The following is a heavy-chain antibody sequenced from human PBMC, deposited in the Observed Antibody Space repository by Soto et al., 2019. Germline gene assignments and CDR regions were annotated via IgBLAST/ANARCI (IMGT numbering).Heavy chain of an antibody. V-gene: IGHV3-30*18. CDR2: ISYDGSSK. D-gene: IGHD6-13*01. J-gene: IGHJ4*02. Sequence: GGSLRLSCAASGFTFSSYGMHWVRQAPGKGLEWVAVISYDGSSKYYADSVKGRFTISRDNSKNTLYLQMNSLRAEDTAVYYCAKIGIAAAGTDYWGQGTLVTVSS. CDR1: GFTFSSYG. CDR3: AKIGIAAAGTDY.